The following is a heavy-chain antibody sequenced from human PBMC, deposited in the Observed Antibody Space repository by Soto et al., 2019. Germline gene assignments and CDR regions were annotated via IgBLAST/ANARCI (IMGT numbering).Heavy chain of an antibody. V-gene: IGHV1-2*02. CDR1: GYTFAGHY. D-gene: IGHD1-26*01. J-gene: IGHJ4*02. CDR3: GRGRSGQIVVFY. CDR2: IGPESGAT. Sequence: ASVKVSCKASGYTFAGHYIHWVRQAPEQGPEWMGEIGPESGATRYAQRFQGRVTMTRDMSITTVYMELNNLSPDDTAVYYCGRGRSGQIVVFYWGQGTPVTVSS.